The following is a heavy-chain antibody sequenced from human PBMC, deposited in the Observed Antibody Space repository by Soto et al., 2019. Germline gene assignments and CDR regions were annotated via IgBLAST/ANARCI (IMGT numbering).Heavy chain of an antibody. CDR2: ITWNSGSI. CDR1: GFTFDDYA. J-gene: IGHJ4*02. CDR3: AKYVY. D-gene: IGHD3-16*01. Sequence: EVQLVESGGGLVQPGRSLRLSCAASGFTFDDYAMHWVRQAPGKGLEWVSGITWNSGSIGYADSVKGRFTIARDNAKNSLYLQMNSLRAEDTALYYCAKYVYWGQGTLVTVS. V-gene: IGHV3-9*01.